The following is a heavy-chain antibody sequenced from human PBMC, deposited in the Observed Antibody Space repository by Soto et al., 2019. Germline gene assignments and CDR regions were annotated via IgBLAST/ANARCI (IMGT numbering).Heavy chain of an antibody. D-gene: IGHD2-2*01. Sequence: QVQLVQSGAEVKKPGSSVKVSCKASGGTFSSYAISWVRQAPGQGLEWMGGIIPIFGTANYAQKFQGRVTISADESTSTAYMELSSLRSEDTAVYYCASFNYAAADYSYGMDVWGQGTTVTVSS. V-gene: IGHV1-69*12. CDR2: IIPIFGTA. CDR3: ASFNYAAADYSYGMDV. J-gene: IGHJ6*02. CDR1: GGTFSSYA.